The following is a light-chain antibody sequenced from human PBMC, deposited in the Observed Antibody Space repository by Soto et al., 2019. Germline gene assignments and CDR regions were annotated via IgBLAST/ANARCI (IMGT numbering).Light chain of an antibody. J-gene: IGKJ1*01. CDR2: GAS. CDR3: QQYKNWPWT. V-gene: IGKV3-15*01. CDR1: QSVSSN. Sequence: ERVMTQSPATLSVSPGERATLSCRASQSVSSNLAWYQQKPGQAPRLFIYGASTRATGIPARFSGSGSGTEFTLTISSLQSEDCAVYYCQQYKNWPWTFGQGTKVDI.